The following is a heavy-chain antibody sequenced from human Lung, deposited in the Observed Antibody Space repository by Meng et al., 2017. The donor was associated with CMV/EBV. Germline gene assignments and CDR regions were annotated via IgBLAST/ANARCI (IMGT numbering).Heavy chain of an antibody. J-gene: IGHJ4*02. CDR2: TYWNDDK. V-gene: IGHV2-5*01. D-gene: IGHD3-9*01. CDR3: AYRAVAYDILTGYYNPYYFDY. Sequence: SGPXLVKPTQTLTLTCSFSGFSLSTNGAGVGWVRQTPGKALEWLAFTYWNDDKRYSPSLKSRLTITKDTSKNQVVLTMTNVDPVDTATYYCAYRAVAYDILTGYYNPYYFDYXGQGXLVTVSS. CDR1: GFSLSTNGAG.